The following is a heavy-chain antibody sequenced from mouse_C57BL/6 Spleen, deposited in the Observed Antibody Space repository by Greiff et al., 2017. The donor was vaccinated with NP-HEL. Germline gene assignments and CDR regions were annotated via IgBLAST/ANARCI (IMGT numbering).Heavy chain of an antibody. CDR1: GYSFTDYN. CDR3: ARSYYSNSYWDVDV. V-gene: IGHV1-39*01. Sequence: LVESGPELVKPGASVKISCKASGYSFTDYNMNWVKQSNRKSLEWIGVINPNYGTTSYNQTFKGQATLTVDQSSSTAYMQLNSLTSEDSAVYYCARSYYSNSYWDVDVWGKGTTVTVSS. CDR2: INPNYGTT. J-gene: IGHJ1*03. D-gene: IGHD2-5*01.